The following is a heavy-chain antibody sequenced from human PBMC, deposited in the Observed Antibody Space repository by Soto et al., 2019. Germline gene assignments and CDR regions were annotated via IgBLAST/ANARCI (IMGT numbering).Heavy chain of an antibody. CDR1: GFTLSSYW. Sequence: EVQLVESGGGLVQLGGSLRLSCAASGFTLSSYWMSWVRQAPGKGLEWVANIKQDGSEKYYVDSVKGRFTISRDNAKNSLYLQMNSLRAEDTAVYYCARVPGSGYNYGSTFDYWGQGTLVTVSS. CDR2: IKQDGSEK. D-gene: IGHD5-18*01. J-gene: IGHJ4*02. CDR3: ARVPGSGYNYGSTFDY. V-gene: IGHV3-7*05.